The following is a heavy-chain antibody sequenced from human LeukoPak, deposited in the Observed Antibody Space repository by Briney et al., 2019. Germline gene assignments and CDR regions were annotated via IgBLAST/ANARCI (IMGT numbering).Heavy chain of an antibody. CDR1: GGTFSSYA. Sequence: SVKVSCKASGGTFSSYAISWVRQAPGQGLEWVRGIIPIFGTANNAQKFQGRVTITADESTSTAYMELSSLRSEDTAVYYCARGRGRDYDFWSGYPNFDYWGQGTLVTVSS. V-gene: IGHV1-69*01. J-gene: IGHJ4*02. CDR3: ARGRGRDYDFWSGYPNFDY. CDR2: IIPIFGTA. D-gene: IGHD3-3*01.